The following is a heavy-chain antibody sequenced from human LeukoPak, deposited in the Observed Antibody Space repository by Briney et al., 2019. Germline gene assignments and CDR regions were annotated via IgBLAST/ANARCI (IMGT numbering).Heavy chain of an antibody. Sequence: GGSLRLSCAASGFTFSSYEMNWVRQAPGKGLEWGLYISCSGNTIYYADSVKGRFTISRDNAKNSLYLLMNSLRAEDTAVYYCARALRTVWGYYFDYWGQGTLVTVST. CDR2: ISCSGNTI. CDR1: GFTFSSYE. J-gene: IGHJ4*02. CDR3: ARALRTVWGYYFDY. D-gene: IGHD4-17*01. V-gene: IGHV3-48*03.